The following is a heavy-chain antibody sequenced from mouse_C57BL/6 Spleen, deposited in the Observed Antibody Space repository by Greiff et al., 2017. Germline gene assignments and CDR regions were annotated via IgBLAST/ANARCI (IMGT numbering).Heavy chain of an antibody. CDR2: IDPSDSET. D-gene: IGHD1-1*01. Sequence: QVQLQQPGAELVRPGSSVKLSCKASGYTFTSYWMHWVKQRPIQGLEWIGNIDPSDSETHYNQKFKDKATLTVDKSSSTAYMQLSSLTSEDSAVYYCARGGYYYGSSGEGYFDYWGQGTTLTVSS. CDR3: ARGGYYYGSSGEGYFDY. V-gene: IGHV1-52*01. J-gene: IGHJ2*01. CDR1: GYTFTSYW.